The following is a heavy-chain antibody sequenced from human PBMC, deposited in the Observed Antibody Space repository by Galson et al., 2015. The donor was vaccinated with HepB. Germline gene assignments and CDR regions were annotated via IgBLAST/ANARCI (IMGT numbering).Heavy chain of an antibody. V-gene: IGHV1-69*06. CDR3: ASVAAGSWRGVY. Sequence: SVKVSCKASGGTFSSYAISWVRQAPGQGLEWMGGIIPIFGTANYAQKFQGRVTITADKSTSTAYMELSSLRSEDTAVYYCASVAAGSWRGVYWGQGTLVTVSS. CDR2: IIPIFGTA. CDR1: GGTFSSYA. D-gene: IGHD6-13*01. J-gene: IGHJ4*02.